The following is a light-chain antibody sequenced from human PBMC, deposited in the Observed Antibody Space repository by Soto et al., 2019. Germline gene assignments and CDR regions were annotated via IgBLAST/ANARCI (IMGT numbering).Light chain of an antibody. CDR2: EVS. CDR3: CSYAGSSTFV. J-gene: IGLJ2*01. Sequence: QSVLTQPASVSGSPGQSITISCTGTSSDVGSYNLVSWYQQHPGKAPKLMIYEVSKRPSGVSNRFSGSKSGNTASLTISGLRAEDEADYYCCSYAGSSTFVFGGGTKLTVL. CDR1: SSDVGSYNL. V-gene: IGLV2-23*02.